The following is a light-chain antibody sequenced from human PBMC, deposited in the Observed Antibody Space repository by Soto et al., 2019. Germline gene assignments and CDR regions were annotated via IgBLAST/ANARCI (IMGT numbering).Light chain of an antibody. CDR3: CSYAGSYTSGVV. Sequence: QSVLTQSPSASASLGASVKLTCTLSSGHSNYAIAWHQQQPEKGPRYLMRLDADGSHYKGDGIPDRFSGSKSGNTASLTISGLQAEDEADYYCCSYAGSYTSGVVFGGGTKLTVL. CDR2: LDADGSH. CDR1: SGHSNYA. V-gene: IGLV4-69*02. J-gene: IGLJ2*01.